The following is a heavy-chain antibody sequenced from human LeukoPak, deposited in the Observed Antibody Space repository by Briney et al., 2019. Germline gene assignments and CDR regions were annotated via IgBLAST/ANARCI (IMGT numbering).Heavy chain of an antibody. CDR3: AKDQAYYYDSSGYFFDY. CDR2: TSYDGNNK. CDR1: GFTFNSYA. V-gene: IGHV3-30-3*01. J-gene: IGHJ4*02. D-gene: IGHD3-22*01. Sequence: GGSLRLSCAASGFTFNSYALHWVRQAPGKGLEWVAVTSYDGNNKYYAESVKGRFTISRDNSKNTLYLQMNSLRAEDTAVYYCAKDQAYYYDSSGYFFDYWGQGTLVTVSS.